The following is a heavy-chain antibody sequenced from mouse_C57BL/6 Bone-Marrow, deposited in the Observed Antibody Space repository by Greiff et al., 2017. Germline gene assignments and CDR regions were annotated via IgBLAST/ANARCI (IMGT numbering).Heavy chain of an antibody. V-gene: IGHV1-69*01. Sequence: QVQLQQPGAELVMPGASVKLSCKASGYTFTSYWMHWVKQRPGQGLEWIGEIDPSDSYTNYNQKFKGKSTLTVDNSYSTAYMQLSGLTSEDFAVYYCATEFYYYGSSYWYFDVWGTGTTVTVSS. CDR1: GYTFTSYW. D-gene: IGHD1-1*01. CDR3: ATEFYYYGSSYWYFDV. CDR2: IDPSDSYT. J-gene: IGHJ1*03.